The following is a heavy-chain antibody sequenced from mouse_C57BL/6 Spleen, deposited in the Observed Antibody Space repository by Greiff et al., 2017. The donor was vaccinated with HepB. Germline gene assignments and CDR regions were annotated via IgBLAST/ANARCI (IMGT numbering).Heavy chain of an antibody. CDR2: IHPNSGST. Sequence: QVQLQQPGAELVKPGASVKLSCKASGYTFTSYWMHWVKQRPGQGLEWIGMIHPNSGSTNYNEKFKSKATLTVDKSSSTAYMQLSSLTSEDSAVYYCARETTVVARGLDYWGQGTTLTVSS. CDR1: GYTFTSYW. V-gene: IGHV1-64*01. J-gene: IGHJ2*01. CDR3: ARETTVVARGLDY. D-gene: IGHD1-1*01.